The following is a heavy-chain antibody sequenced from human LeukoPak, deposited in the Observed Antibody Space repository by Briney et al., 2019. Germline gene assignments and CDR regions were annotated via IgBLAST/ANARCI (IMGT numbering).Heavy chain of an antibody. D-gene: IGHD4-17*01. J-gene: IGHJ4*02. CDR2: ISWNSGSI. Sequence: GGSLRLSCAASGFTFDDYGMHWVRQAPGKGLEWVSGISWNSGSIGYADSVKGRFTISRDNAKNSLYLQMNSLRAEDTALYYCAKDADYGDYGYYFDYWGQGTLVTVSS. CDR3: AKDADYGDYGYYFDY. CDR1: GFTFDDYG. V-gene: IGHV3-9*01.